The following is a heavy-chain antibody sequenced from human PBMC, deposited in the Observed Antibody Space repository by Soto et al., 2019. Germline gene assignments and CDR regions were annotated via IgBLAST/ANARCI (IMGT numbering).Heavy chain of an antibody. J-gene: IGHJ5*02. CDR1: GGSFSGYY. V-gene: IGHV4-34*01. CDR3: ARGLRGYEPFDP. D-gene: IGHD5-12*01. Sequence: QVQLQHWGAGLLKPSETLSLTCAVYGGSFSGYYWSWIRQPPGKGLEWIGEINHSGSTNYNPSLKRRVTISVDTSKTAFSLKLSSVTAADTAVYYCARGLRGYEPFDPWGQGTLVTVSS. CDR2: INHSGST.